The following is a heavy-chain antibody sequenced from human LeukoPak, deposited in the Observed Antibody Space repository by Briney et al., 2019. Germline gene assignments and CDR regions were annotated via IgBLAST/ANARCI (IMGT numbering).Heavy chain of an antibody. D-gene: IGHD3-10*01. J-gene: IGHJ5*02. V-gene: IGHV4-59*01. Sequence: PSETLSLTCTVSGGSISSYYWSWIRQPPGKGLEWIGYIYYSGSTNYNPSLKSRVTISVDTSKNQFSLKLSSVTAADTAVYYCARDTYYYGSGRDWFDPWGQGTLVTVSS. CDR1: GGSISSYY. CDR2: IYYSGST. CDR3: ARDTYYYGSGRDWFDP.